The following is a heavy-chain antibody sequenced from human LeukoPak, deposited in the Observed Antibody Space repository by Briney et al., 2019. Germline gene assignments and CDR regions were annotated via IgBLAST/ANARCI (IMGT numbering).Heavy chain of an antibody. V-gene: IGHV4-34*01. J-gene: IGHJ4*02. Sequence: PSETLSLTCAVYGGSFSAYYWSWIRQPPGKGLEWIGESNHSGRTNYNASLKSRVTISVDTSKNQFSLKMSYMTAADTAVHYCARYRYFDVVTGSLGIDYWGQGTLVTVSS. CDR2: SNHSGRT. CDR3: ARYRYFDVVTGSLGIDY. CDR1: GGSFSAYY. D-gene: IGHD3-9*01.